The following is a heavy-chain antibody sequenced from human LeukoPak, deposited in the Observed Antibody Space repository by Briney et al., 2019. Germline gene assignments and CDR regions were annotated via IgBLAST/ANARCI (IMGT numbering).Heavy chain of an antibody. V-gene: IGHV1-18*01. D-gene: IGHD4-23*01. J-gene: IGHJ4*02. CDR1: GYTFTHYV. Sequence: ASVKVSCKASGYTFTHYVISWVRQAPGQGLEWMGGISANNGNRNYALKLQDRVSMPTDTSTSTAYMELRSLRSDDTAVYYCARQGYGGHSRGAADYWGQGTLVTVSS. CDR2: ISANNGNR. CDR3: ARQGYGGHSRGAADY.